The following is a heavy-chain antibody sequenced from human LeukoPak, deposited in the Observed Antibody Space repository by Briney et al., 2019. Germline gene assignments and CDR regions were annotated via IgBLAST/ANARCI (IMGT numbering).Heavy chain of an antibody. Sequence: PSETLSLTCTVSGGSISSGSYYWSWIRQPAGKGLEWIGRIYTSGSTYYNPSLKSRVTISVDTSKNQFSLKLSSVTAADTAVYYCARAWEQQPDYDYCGQGTLVTVSS. D-gene: IGHD6-13*01. CDR3: ARAWEQQPDYDY. V-gene: IGHV4-61*02. CDR1: GGSISSGSYY. J-gene: IGHJ4*02. CDR2: IYTSGST.